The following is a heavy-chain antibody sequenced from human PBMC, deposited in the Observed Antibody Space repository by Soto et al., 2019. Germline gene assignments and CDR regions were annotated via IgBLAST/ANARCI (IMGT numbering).Heavy chain of an antibody. CDR1: GFTFSSYA. D-gene: IGHD3-10*01. Sequence: EVQLLESGGGLVQPGGSLRLSCAASGFTFSSYAMSWVRQAPGTGLEWVSAISGSGGSTYYADSVKGRFTISRDNTNNTLYLQMNSLGAEDTAVYYCAKDQYYYGSGSYYTGFDYWGQGTLVTVSS. V-gene: IGHV3-23*01. CDR3: AKDQYYYGSGSYYTGFDY. J-gene: IGHJ4*02. CDR2: ISGSGGST.